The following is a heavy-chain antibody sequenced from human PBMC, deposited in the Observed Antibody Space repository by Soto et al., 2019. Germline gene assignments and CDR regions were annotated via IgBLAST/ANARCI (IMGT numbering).Heavy chain of an antibody. J-gene: IGHJ4*02. CDR3: ARGGSCGGDCYAFDH. CDR2: IFQSGST. D-gene: IGHD2-21*02. Sequence: PSETLSLTCAVSGGSISSGVYPWSWIRQPPGKGLEWIGYIFQSGSTYYIPSLKSRVTISVDRSKNQFSLKLSSVTAADTAVYYCARGGSCGGDCYAFDHWGQGTLVTVSS. CDR1: GGSISSGVYP. V-gene: IGHV4-30-2*01.